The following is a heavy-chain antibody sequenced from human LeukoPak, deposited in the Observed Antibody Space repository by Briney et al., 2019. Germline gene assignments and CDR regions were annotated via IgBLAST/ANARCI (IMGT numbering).Heavy chain of an antibody. J-gene: IGHJ4*02. D-gene: IGHD3-22*01. CDR1: GFTVSSNY. CDR2: IYSGGST. V-gene: IGHV3-66*01. Sequence: GGSLRLSCAASGFTVSSNYMSWVRQSPGKGLEWVSVIYSGGSTYYADSVKGRFTISRDNPKNTLYLQMNSLRAEDTAVYYCARDASFYYDSSGYYRPFDYWSQGTLVTVSS. CDR3: ARDASFYYDSSGYYRPFDY.